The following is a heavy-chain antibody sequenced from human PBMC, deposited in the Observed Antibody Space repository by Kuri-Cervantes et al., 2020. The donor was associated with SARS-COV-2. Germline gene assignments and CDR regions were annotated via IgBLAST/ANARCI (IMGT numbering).Heavy chain of an antibody. D-gene: IGHD2-8*01. J-gene: IGHJ4*02. CDR2: INSDGSST. CDR1: GFTFSSYW. V-gene: IGHV3-74*01. Sequence: GGSLRLSCAASGFTFSSYWMHWVRQAPGKGLVWVSRINSDGSSTSYADSVKGRFTISRDDSKDSLYLQLNSLKSEDTALYYCSRAGPGVSWDFWGQGTLVTVSS. CDR3: SRAGPGVSWDF.